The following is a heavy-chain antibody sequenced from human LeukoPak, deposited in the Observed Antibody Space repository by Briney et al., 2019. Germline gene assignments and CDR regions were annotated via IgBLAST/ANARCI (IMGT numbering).Heavy chain of an antibody. D-gene: IGHD3-10*01. Sequence: SGTLSLTCTVSGGSISPYYWSWIRQPPGKGLEWIGYIYDSGSTNYNPSLKSRVTMSLDTSKNQFSLKLSSVTAADTAVYYCARDRGSRGGFDYWGQGTLVTVSS. V-gene: IGHV4-59*01. CDR1: GGSISPYY. J-gene: IGHJ4*02. CDR3: ARDRGSRGGFDY. CDR2: IYDSGST.